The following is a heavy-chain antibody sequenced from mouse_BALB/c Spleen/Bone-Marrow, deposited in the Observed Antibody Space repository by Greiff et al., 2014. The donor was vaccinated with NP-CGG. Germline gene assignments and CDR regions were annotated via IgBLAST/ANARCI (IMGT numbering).Heavy chain of an antibody. CDR3: TLYGNYGWEY. J-gene: IGHJ4*01. V-gene: IGHV14-4*02. D-gene: IGHD2-10*02. Sequence: EVKLQESGAELVRSGASVKLSCTGSGFNIKDSYIHWVKQRPGQGLEWIGWIDPENGDTEYDPKFQGKATMTANSSSNTAYLQLSSLTSEDTAVYYWTLYGNYGWEYWGQGTSVTVSS. CDR2: IDPENGDT. CDR1: GFNIKDSY.